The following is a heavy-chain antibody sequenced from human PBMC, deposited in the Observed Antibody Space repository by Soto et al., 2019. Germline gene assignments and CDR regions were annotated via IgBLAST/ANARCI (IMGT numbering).Heavy chain of an antibody. Sequence: SETLSLTCTVSGGSVSSGSYYWSWIRQPPGKGLEWIGYIYYSGSTNYNPSLKSRVTISVDTSKNQFSLKLSSVTAADTAVYYCARVLVIFGVVIDWFDPWGQGTLVTSPQ. V-gene: IGHV4-61*01. CDR1: GGSVSSGSYY. J-gene: IGHJ5*02. CDR2: IYYSGST. D-gene: IGHD3-3*01. CDR3: ARVLVIFGVVIDWFDP.